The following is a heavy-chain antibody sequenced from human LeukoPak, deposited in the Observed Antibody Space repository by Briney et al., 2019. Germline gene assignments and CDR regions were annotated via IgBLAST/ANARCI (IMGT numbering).Heavy chain of an antibody. J-gene: IGHJ4*02. D-gene: IGHD2-15*01. CDR3: ATPLYCSFRSCYFDF. V-gene: IGHV5-51*01. CDR1: GYRFTNQW. Sequence: GQSLKISFQASGYRFTNQWIGWVRPRPGKGLEWMGIIYPSDSDTIYSPSFQGQVTISADKSISTANLQWRSLQASDTAMYYCATPLYCSFRSCYFDFWGQGTLVTVSS. CDR2: IYPSDSDT.